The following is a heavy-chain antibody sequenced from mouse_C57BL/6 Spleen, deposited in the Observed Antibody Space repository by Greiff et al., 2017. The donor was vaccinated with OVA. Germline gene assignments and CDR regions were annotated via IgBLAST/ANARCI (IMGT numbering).Heavy chain of an antibody. CDR2: IYPGDGDT. CDR1: GYAFSSSW. D-gene: IGHD2-12*01. V-gene: IGHV1-82*01. Sequence: VQLQQSGPELVKPGASVKISCKASGYAFSSSWMNWVKQRPGKGLEWIGRIYPGDGDTNYNGKFKGKATLTAEKSSSTAYMQLSSLTSEDSAVYFCAPSYYRDAMDYWGQGTSVTVSS. J-gene: IGHJ4*01. CDR3: APSYYRDAMDY.